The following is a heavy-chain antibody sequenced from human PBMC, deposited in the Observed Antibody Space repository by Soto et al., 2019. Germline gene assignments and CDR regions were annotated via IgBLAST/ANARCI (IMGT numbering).Heavy chain of an antibody. J-gene: IGHJ3*02. Sequence: EVQLVESGGGLVKPGGSLRLSCAASGFTFSSYSMNWVRQAPGKGLEWVSSISSSSSYIYYADSVKGRFTISRDNAKNSLYLQMNSLRAEDTAVYYCARVRGCSGGSCYTGGAFDIWGQGTMVTVSS. V-gene: IGHV3-21*01. D-gene: IGHD2-15*01. CDR2: ISSSSSYI. CDR1: GFTFSSYS. CDR3: ARVRGCSGGSCYTGGAFDI.